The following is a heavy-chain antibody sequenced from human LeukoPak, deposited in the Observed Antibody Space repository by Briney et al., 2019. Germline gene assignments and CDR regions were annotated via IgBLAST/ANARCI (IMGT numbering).Heavy chain of an antibody. V-gene: IGHV4-39*07. CDR3: ARDFTLGSSSVLISYMDV. J-gene: IGHJ6*03. D-gene: IGHD6-6*01. CDR1: GGSISSSSYY. CDR2: IYYSGGT. Sequence: NSSETLSLTCTVSGGSISSSSYYWGWIRQPPGKGLEWIGSIYYSGGTYYNPSLKSRVTISVDTSKNQFSLKLSSVTAADTAVYYCARDFTLGSSSVLISYMDVWGKGTTVTVSS.